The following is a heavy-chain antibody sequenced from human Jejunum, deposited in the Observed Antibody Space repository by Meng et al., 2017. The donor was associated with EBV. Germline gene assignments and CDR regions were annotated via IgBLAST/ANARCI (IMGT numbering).Heavy chain of an antibody. J-gene: IGHJ4*02. CDR2: IHDTGST. CDR1: GGSIGSGDYY. V-gene: IGHV4-30-4*08. CDR3: ARGSIFVSFDS. Sequence: QVQLQESGPGLVEPSQTLSLTCSVSGGSIGSGDYYWSWIRQPPGKGLEWIGYIHDTGSTYYNPSLKSRVDISLGTSRNHFSLTLSSVTAEDTAVYFCARGSIFVSFDSWGQGTLVTVSS. D-gene: IGHD3-3*01.